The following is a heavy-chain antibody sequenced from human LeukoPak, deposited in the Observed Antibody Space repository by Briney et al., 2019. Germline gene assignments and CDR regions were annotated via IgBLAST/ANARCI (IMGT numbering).Heavy chain of an antibody. D-gene: IGHD3-3*01. J-gene: IGHJ3*02. CDR3: ARDRKDYYDFWSGYDAFDI. CDR2: IKQDGSEK. V-gene: IGHV3-7*01. Sequence: VGSLRLSCAASGFTFSSYWMSWVRQAPGKGLEWVANIKQDGSEKYYVDSVKGRFTISRDNAKNSLYLQMNSLRAEDTAVYYCARDRKDYYDFWSGYDAFDIWGQGTMVTVSS. CDR1: GFTFSSYW.